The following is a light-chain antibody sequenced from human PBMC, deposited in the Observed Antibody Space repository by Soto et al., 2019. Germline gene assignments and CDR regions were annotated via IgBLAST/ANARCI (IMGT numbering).Light chain of an antibody. V-gene: IGLV2-23*02. Sequence: QSALTQPPSVSGSPGQSITISCTGTSSDVGSYDLVSWYQQHPGKAPKLMISEVSKRPSGVSNRFSGSKSGNTASLTISGLQAEDEADYYCCSYADISTLVFGGGTKLTVL. J-gene: IGLJ2*01. CDR2: EVS. CDR3: CSYADISTLV. CDR1: SSDVGSYDL.